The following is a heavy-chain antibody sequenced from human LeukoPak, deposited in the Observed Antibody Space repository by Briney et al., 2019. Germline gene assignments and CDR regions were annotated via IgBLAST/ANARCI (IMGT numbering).Heavy chain of an antibody. CDR3: ARDRGNDFLDY. CDR2: IWSDGSSE. CDR1: GVSLSSHG. D-gene: IGHD1-1*01. V-gene: IGHV3-33*01. J-gene: IGHJ4*02. Sequence: GGSLRLSCVVSGVSLSSHGIHWVRQAPGKGLEWVAFIWSDGSSEYYADSVKGRFTASRDNSKNTVYLQINGLRVEDTAVYHCARDRGNDFLDYWGQGTLVTVSS.